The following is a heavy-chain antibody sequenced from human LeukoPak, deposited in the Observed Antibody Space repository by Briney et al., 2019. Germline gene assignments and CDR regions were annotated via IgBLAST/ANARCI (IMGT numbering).Heavy chain of an antibody. D-gene: IGHD6-13*01. J-gene: IGHJ4*02. Sequence: GGSLRLSCAASGFTFSNAWMSWVRQAPGKGLEWVGRIKSKTDGGTTDYAAPVKGRFTISRDDSKNTLYLQMNSLKTEDTAVYYCAKEARGQQLVYFDYWGQGTLVTVSS. CDR3: AKEARGQQLVYFDY. V-gene: IGHV3-15*01. CDR1: GFTFSNAW. CDR2: IKSKTDGGTT.